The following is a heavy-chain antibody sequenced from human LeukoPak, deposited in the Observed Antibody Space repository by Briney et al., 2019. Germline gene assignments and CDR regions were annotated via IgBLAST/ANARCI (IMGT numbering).Heavy chain of an antibody. V-gene: IGHV4-39*01. CDR1: GGSISSSSYY. J-gene: IGHJ4*02. Sequence: SETLSLTCTVSGGSISSSSYYWGWIRQPPGKGLEWIGSIYYSGSTYYSPSLKSRVTISVDTSKNQFSLKLSSVTAADTAVYYCARKDYGDYTLDYWGQGTLVTVSS. CDR3: ARKDYGDYTLDY. CDR2: IYYSGST. D-gene: IGHD4-17*01.